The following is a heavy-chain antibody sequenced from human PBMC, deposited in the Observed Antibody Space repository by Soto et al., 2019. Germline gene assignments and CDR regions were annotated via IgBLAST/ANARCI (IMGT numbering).Heavy chain of an antibody. D-gene: IGHD3-22*01. CDR3: ASYYSYDSSVSAFDI. J-gene: IGHJ3*02. V-gene: IGHV1-69*13. CDR2: IIPIFGTA. CDR1: AGTLSSYA. Sequence: GXSLKVSCKASAGTLSSYAISWVRQAPGQGLEWMGGIIPIFGTANYAQKFQGRVTITADESTSTAYMELSSLRSEDTAVYYCASYYSYDSSVSAFDIWGQGTMVTASS.